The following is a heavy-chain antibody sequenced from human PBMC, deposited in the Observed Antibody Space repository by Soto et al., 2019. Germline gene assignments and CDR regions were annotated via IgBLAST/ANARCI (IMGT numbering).Heavy chain of an antibody. CDR3: ARLRWYAWD. J-gene: IGHJ4*02. Sequence: QLQLQESGPGLVKPSETLSLSCTVSGGSISSSSYYWGWIRQPPGKGLKWIGSCYYSGSTYYNPSLKSRVTISVDTSKNQFSLKLSSVTAADTAVYYCARLRWYAWDWGQGTLVTVSS. CDR1: GGSISSSSYY. CDR2: CYYSGST. D-gene: IGHD3-16*01. V-gene: IGHV4-39*01.